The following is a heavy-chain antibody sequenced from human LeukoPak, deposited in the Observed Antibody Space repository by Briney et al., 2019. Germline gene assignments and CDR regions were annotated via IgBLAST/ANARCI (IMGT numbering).Heavy chain of an antibody. V-gene: IGHV4-39*01. CDR2: IYYSGST. J-gene: IGHJ4*02. D-gene: IGHD1-26*01. CDR3: ARQSAPGLGGSYSSFGFDY. CDR1: GGSVSSSSYY. Sequence: PSETLSLTCTVSGGSVSSSSYYWGWIRQPPGKGLEWIGSIYYSGSTYYNPSLKSRVTRSVDTSKNQFSLKLSPVTAADTAVYYCARQSAPGLGGSYSSFGFDYWGQGTLVTVSS.